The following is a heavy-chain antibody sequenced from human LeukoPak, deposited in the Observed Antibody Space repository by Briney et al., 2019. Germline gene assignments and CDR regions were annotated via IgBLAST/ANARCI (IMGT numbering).Heavy chain of an antibody. J-gene: IGHJ4*02. CDR2: VWYDGTKN. CDR1: GFPFNAYW. D-gene: IGHD2-8*01. V-gene: IGHV3-33*08. Sequence: GGSLRLSCAASGFPFNAYWMTWVRQAPGKGLEWVALVWYDGTKNFYADSVKGRFTISRDNSKNTLYLQMNTLRPDDTAMYYCARDFWSNAVSDPYYFDYWGQGTLVTVSP. CDR3: ARDFWSNAVSDPYYFDY.